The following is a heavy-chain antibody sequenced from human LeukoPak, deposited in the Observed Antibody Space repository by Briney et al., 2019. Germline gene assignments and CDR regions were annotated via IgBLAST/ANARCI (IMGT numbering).Heavy chain of an antibody. CDR2: IYYSGST. CDR3: ARFSDQIAIFGVVNYFLGD. D-gene: IGHD3-3*01. J-gene: IGHJ4*02. V-gene: IGHV4-59*01. Sequence: SETLSLTCTVSGGSISSYYWSWIRQPPGKGLEWIGYIYYSGSTNHNPSLKSRVTISVDTSENQFSLKLSSVTAADTAVYYCARFSDQIAIFGVVNYFLGDWGQGILVTVSS. CDR1: GGSISSYY.